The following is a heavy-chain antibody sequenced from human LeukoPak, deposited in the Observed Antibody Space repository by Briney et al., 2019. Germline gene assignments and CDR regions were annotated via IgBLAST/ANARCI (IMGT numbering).Heavy chain of an antibody. Sequence: GGSLRLTCAASGFAFSDYYMSWIRQAPGKGLEWVSYISSSGSTIYYADSVKGRFTISRDNSKNTLYLQMNSLRAEDTAVYYCAKGPGSSSVDYWGQGTLVTVSS. CDR3: AKGPGSSSVDY. D-gene: IGHD6-6*01. J-gene: IGHJ4*02. CDR2: ISSSGSTI. V-gene: IGHV3-11*04. CDR1: GFAFSDYY.